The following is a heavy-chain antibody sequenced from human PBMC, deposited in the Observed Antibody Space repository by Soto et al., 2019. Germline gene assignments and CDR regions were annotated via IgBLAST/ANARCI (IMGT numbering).Heavy chain of an antibody. Sequence: GGSLRLSCAASGFTFSSYAMSWVRQAPGKGLEWVSAISGSGGSTYYADSVKGRFTISRDNAKNTLYLQMNRLRAEDTAVYYCAKDRDYYDSSGSFDYWGQGTLVTVSS. J-gene: IGHJ4*02. CDR1: GFTFSSYA. D-gene: IGHD3-22*01. CDR3: AKDRDYYDSSGSFDY. CDR2: ISGSGGST. V-gene: IGHV3-23*01.